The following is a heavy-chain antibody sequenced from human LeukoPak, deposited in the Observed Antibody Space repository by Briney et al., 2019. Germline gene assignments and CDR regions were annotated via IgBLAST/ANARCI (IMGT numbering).Heavy chain of an antibody. CDR3: ARDDYYAKGFDY. J-gene: IGHJ4*02. D-gene: IGHD3-10*01. CDR1: GYTFTGYY. V-gene: IGHV1-2*02. Sequence: ASVKVSCKASGYTFTGYYMHWVRQAPGQGLEWTGWINPNSGGTNYAQKFQGRVTMTRDTSISTAYMELSRLGSDDTAVYYCARDDYYAKGFDYWGQGTLVTVSS. CDR2: INPNSGGT.